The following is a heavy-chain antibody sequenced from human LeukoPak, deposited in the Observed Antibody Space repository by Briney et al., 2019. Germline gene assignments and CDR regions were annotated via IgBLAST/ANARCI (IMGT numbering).Heavy chain of an antibody. CDR2: ISRSSSTI. CDR3: AKAGAGYCSTTSCYYFDY. Sequence: PGGSLRLSCVASGFTFSSYSMNWVRQAPGKGLEWVSYISRSSSTIYYAGSVKGRFTISRDNGKNSLDLQMNSLRAEDTAVYYCAKAGAGYCSTTSCYYFDYWGQGTLVTVSS. D-gene: IGHD2-2*03. J-gene: IGHJ4*02. CDR1: GFTFSSYS. V-gene: IGHV3-48*01.